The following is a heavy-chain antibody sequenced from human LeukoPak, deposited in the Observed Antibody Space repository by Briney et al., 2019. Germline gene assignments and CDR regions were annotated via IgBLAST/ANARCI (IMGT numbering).Heavy chain of an antibody. CDR3: ARGDYYYGSGSYET. Sequence: SETLSLTCAVSGDSISSGGYSWSWIRQPPGKGLDWIGYIHYSGSTYYNPSLKSRVSISVDTSKNQFSLNLSSVTAADTAVYYCARGDYYYGSGSYETWGQGTLVTVSS. J-gene: IGHJ4*02. CDR1: GDSISSGGYS. V-gene: IGHV4-30-4*07. D-gene: IGHD3-10*01. CDR2: IHYSGST.